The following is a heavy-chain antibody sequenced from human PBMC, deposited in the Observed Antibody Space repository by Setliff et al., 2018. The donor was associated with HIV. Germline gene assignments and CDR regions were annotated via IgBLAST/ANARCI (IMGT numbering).Heavy chain of an antibody. CDR1: GFIFSTYS. J-gene: IGHJ3*02. V-gene: IGHV3-49*04. CDR2: IRSRAYGATT. CDR3: TSRHWTIVGAIHDAFDI. Sequence: GGSLRLSYAASGFIFSTYSMSWVRQAPGKGLEWLGFIRSRAYGATTEYAASVKGRFAISRDDSKSIAYLLMSSLKTEDTAVYYCTSRHWTIVGAIHDAFDIWGQGTMVTVSS. D-gene: IGHD1-26*01.